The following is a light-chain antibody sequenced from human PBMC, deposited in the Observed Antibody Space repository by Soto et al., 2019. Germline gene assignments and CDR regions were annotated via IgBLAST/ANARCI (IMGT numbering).Light chain of an antibody. CDR2: DAS. Sequence: DIVMTQSPDPLAVSLGERATINCKSSQNLLYSPNNKNYLAWYQQKPGQAPRLLIFDASKRATGIPARFSGSGSGTDFTLAITRLEPEDFALYYCHQYGSSPITFGQGTRLEIK. J-gene: IGKJ5*01. V-gene: IGKV4-1*01. CDR1: QNLLYSPNNKNY. CDR3: HQYGSSPIT.